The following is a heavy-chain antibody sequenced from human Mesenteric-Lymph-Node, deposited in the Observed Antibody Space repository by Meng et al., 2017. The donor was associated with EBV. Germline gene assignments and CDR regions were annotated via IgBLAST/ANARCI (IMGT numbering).Heavy chain of an antibody. Sequence: VQLVDYGAEVKYPGSLVRVSCKACGGTFSIYAISWVRQAPGQGLEWIGGIIPIFSTANHAQKFQGRVTITADESTSTAYMELSSMRSEETAVYYCARANIAAAVWFDPWGQGTLVTVSS. D-gene: IGHD6-13*01. CDR1: GGTFSIYA. J-gene: IGHJ5*02. CDR2: IIPIFSTA. V-gene: IGHV1-69*12. CDR3: ARANIAAAVWFDP.